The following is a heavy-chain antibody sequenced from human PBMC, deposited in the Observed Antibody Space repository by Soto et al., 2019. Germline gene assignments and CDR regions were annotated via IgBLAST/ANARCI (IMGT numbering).Heavy chain of an antibody. CDR1: GFTFSRYA. CDR2: ISYDGSDI. J-gene: IGHJ6*02. CDR3: ARGYCSGGNCYYYYYGMDV. Sequence: HPGGSLRLSCAASGFTFSRYAMHWVRQAPGKGLEWVAVISYDGSDIYYADSVKGRFTISRDNSKNTLYLQMNSLRAEDTAVYYCARGYCSGGNCYYYYYGMDVWGQGTTVTVSS. V-gene: IGHV3-30-3*01. D-gene: IGHD2-15*01.